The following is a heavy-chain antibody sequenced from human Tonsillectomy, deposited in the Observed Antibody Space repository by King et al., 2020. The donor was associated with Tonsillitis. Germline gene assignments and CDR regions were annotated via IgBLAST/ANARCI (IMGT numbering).Heavy chain of an antibody. CDR3: ARILGCSSFAFDI. V-gene: IGHV4-59*01. Sequence: VQLQESGPGLVKPSETLSLTCTVSGGSINSYFWSWIRQPPGKGLEWIGYIYYSGSTSYNPSLKSRVTISVDTSKNQFSLKLSSVTAADTAVYYCARILGCSSFAFDIWGQGTMVTVSS. D-gene: IGHD6-6*01. CDR2: IYYSGST. J-gene: IGHJ3*02. CDR1: GGSINSYF.